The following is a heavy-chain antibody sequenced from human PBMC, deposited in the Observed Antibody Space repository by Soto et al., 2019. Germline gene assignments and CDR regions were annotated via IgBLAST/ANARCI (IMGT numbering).Heavy chain of an antibody. D-gene: IGHD6-6*01. CDR3: ARGRLEQLEEEYYFDY. CDR1: GYTFTGYY. CDR2: INPNSGGT. Sequence: ASVKVSCKASGYTFTGYYMHWVRQAPGQGLEWMGWINPNSGGTNYAQKFQGWVTMTRDTSISTAYMELSRLRSDDTAVYYCARGRLEQLEEEYYFDYWGQGTLVTVSS. J-gene: IGHJ4*02. V-gene: IGHV1-2*04.